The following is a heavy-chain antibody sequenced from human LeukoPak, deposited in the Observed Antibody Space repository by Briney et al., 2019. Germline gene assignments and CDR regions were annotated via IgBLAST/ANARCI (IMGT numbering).Heavy chain of an antibody. J-gene: IGHJ4*02. D-gene: IGHD3-10*01. Sequence: GRSLRLSCAASGFTFSSYAMHWVRQAPGKGLEWVAVISYDGSNKYYADSVKGRFTISRDNSKNTLYLQMNSLRAEDTAVYYCARGRRITMVRGVDYWGQGTLVTVSS. CDR3: ARGRRITMVRGVDY. CDR1: GFTFSSYA. V-gene: IGHV3-30*01. CDR2: ISYDGSNK.